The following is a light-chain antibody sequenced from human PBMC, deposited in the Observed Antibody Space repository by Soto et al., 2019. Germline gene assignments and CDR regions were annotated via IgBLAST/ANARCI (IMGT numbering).Light chain of an antibody. CDR3: QQYNSYSPPWT. J-gene: IGKJ1*01. Sequence: DIQMTQSPSNLSASVGDRVTITCRASQSISSWLAWYQQKPGKAPKLLIYKASSLESGVPSRFSGSGSGTEFTLTISSLQPDDFATYYCQQYNSYSPPWTFGQGTKVEIK. CDR2: KAS. V-gene: IGKV1-5*03. CDR1: QSISSW.